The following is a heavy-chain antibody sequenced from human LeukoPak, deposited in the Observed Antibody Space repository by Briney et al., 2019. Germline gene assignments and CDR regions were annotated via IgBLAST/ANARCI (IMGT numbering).Heavy chain of an antibody. CDR1: GFTFNNYW. Sequence: GGSLRLSCAVSGFTFNNYWMSWVRQAPGKGLGWVANITPDGSDRYYVDSLKGRVTISRDNTKSSLYLQLNSLRAEDTAVYYCVPGGLAVSGIDYWGQGALVTVSS. V-gene: IGHV3-7*01. CDR3: VPGGLAVSGIDY. J-gene: IGHJ4*02. CDR2: ITPDGSDR. D-gene: IGHD6-19*01.